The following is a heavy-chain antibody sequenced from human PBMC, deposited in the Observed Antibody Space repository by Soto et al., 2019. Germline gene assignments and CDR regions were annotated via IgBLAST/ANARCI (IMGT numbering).Heavy chain of an antibody. CDR2: INAGNGNT. CDR3: ARTIGGAIGQACGE. V-gene: IGHV1-3*01. D-gene: IGHD1-26*01. CDR1: GYTFTSYA. Sequence: ASVRVPCQASGYTFTSYARNWVRQAPGQRLEWMGWINAGNGNTKYSQKCQGRVSITRGTXARTAYMXLGSLRSEDTAVYYCARTIGGAIGQACGEGGQGTLVTVSA. J-gene: IGHJ4*02.